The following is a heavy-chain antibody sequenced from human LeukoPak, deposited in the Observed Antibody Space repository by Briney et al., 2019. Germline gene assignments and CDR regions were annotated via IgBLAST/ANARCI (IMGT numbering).Heavy chain of an antibody. CDR3: ARDEHGSTDY. CDR2: ISSDANHK. CDR1: GFTFSSNW. V-gene: IGHV3-74*01. J-gene: IGHJ4*02. Sequence: GGSLRLSCAASGFTFSSNWMHWVRQAPGKGLVGVSHISSDANHKRYADSVKGRFTVARDNAKNTLYLQMNSLRVEDTAVYYCARDEHGSTDYWGQGTLVTVSS. D-gene: IGHD3-10*01.